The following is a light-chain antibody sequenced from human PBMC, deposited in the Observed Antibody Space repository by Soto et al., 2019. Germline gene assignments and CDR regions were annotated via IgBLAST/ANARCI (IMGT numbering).Light chain of an antibody. V-gene: IGLV2-14*01. CDR2: EVT. Sequence: QSALTQPASVSGSPGQSINISCTGTSGDIGSYNRVSWYQQHPGKAPKLISYEVTDRPSGVSNRFSGSKSGNTASLTISGLQAEDEAEYYCSSYTNINTRACVFGTGTKLTVL. J-gene: IGLJ1*01. CDR3: SSYTNINTRACV. CDR1: SGDIGSYNR.